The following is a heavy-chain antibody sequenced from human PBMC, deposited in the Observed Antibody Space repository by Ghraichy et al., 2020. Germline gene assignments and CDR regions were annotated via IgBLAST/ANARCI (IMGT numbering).Heavy chain of an antibody. CDR2: INYVGST. CDR1: GGSIAGYY. J-gene: IGHJ4*02. D-gene: IGHD2-15*01. Sequence: SQTLSLTCAVYGGSIAGYYWSWIRQSPGRGLEWVGEINYVGSTIYNPSLDSRLLISLDMSRNQFSLKLTSVAAADTAVYYCARGRYCGGGACYPRPSNFDCWGRGILVTVSS. V-gene: IGHV4-34*01. CDR3: ARGRYCGGGACYPRPSNFDC.